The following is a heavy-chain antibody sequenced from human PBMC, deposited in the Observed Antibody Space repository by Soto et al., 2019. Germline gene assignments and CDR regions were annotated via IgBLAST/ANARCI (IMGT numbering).Heavy chain of an antibody. CDR1: GYTFTSYG. CDR3: ARAGNSSPLVWFGP. D-gene: IGHD3-10*01. Sequence: QVQLVQSGTEVKKPGSSVKVSCQASGYTFTSYGISWVRQAPGQGLEWMGWISAYNGDTNYPQKLQDRVAMTIDTSTSTAYMELRSLRSDDTAIYYCARAGNSSPLVWFGPWGQGTLVTVSS. V-gene: IGHV1-18*04. J-gene: IGHJ5*02. CDR2: ISAYNGDT.